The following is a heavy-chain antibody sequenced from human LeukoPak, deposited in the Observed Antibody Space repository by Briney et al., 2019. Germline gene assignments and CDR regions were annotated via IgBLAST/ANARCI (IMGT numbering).Heavy chain of an antibody. CDR1: GYTFTSYA. V-gene: IGHV7-4-1*02. D-gene: IGHD4-17*01. CDR3: ARGGDYGFGDYFDY. J-gene: IGHJ4*02. CDR2: INTNTGNP. Sequence: GASVKVSCKASGYTFTSYAMNWVRQAPGQGLEWMGWINTNTGNPTYAQGFTGRFVFSLDTSVSTTYLQISSLRAEDTAVYYCARGGDYGFGDYFDYRGQGTLVTVSS.